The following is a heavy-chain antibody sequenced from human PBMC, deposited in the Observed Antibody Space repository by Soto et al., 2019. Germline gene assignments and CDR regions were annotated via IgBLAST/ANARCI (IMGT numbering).Heavy chain of an antibody. Sequence: GGSLRLSCAASGFTFSSYGMHWVRQAPGKGLEWVAVISYDGSNKYYADSVKGRFTISRDNSKNTLYLQMNSLRAEDTAVYYCAKEREDDDTYYDILTGYHPFDYWGQGTLVTVSS. CDR3: AKEREDDDTYYDILTGYHPFDY. CDR1: GFTFSSYG. CDR2: ISYDGSNK. J-gene: IGHJ4*02. V-gene: IGHV3-30*18. D-gene: IGHD3-9*01.